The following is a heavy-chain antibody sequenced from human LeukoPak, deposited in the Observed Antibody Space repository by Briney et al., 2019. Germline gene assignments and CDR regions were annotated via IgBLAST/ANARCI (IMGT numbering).Heavy chain of an antibody. V-gene: IGHV3-15*01. J-gene: IGHJ4*02. CDR2: IKTKTDGGTT. Sequence: GGSLRLSCAASGFTFSSYAMSWVRQAPGKGLEWVGHIKTKTDGGTTDYAAPVKGRFTISRDDSKNTLYLQMNSLKTEDTAVYYCATGDYEGYWGQGTLVTVSS. D-gene: IGHD4-17*01. CDR1: GFTFSSYA. CDR3: ATGDYEGY.